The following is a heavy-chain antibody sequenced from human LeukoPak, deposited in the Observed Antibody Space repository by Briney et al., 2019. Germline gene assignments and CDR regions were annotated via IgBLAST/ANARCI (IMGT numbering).Heavy chain of an antibody. CDR1: GGSISSGGYY. V-gene: IGHV4-30-2*01. J-gene: IGHJ4*02. D-gene: IGHD6-6*01. CDR3: ARSYSSSSYFDY. Sequence: TPSPTLSLTCTVSGGSISSGGYYWSWIRQPPGKGLEWIGYIYHSGSTYYNPSLKSRVTISVDRSKNQFSLKLSSVTAADTAVYYCARSYSSSSYFDYWGQGTLVTVSS. CDR2: IYHSGST.